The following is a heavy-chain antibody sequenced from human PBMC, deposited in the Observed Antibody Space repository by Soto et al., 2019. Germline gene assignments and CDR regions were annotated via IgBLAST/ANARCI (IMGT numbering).Heavy chain of an antibody. CDR2: FDPEDGET. CDR3: ARGHRRVVRPTAPPYYYMDV. CDR1: GYTLTELS. J-gene: IGHJ6*03. D-gene: IGHD3-3*01. Sequence: ASVKVSCKVSGYTLTELSMHWVRQAPGKGLEWMGGFDPEDGETGYAQKFQGRVTMTENTSIDTAYMELSSLRSEDTAVYYCARGHRRVVRPTAPPYYYMDVWGKGTTVTVSS. V-gene: IGHV1-24*01.